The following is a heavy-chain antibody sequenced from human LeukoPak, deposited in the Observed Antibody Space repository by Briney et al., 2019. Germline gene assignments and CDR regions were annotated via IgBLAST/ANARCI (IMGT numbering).Heavy chain of an antibody. D-gene: IGHD3-9*01. CDR3: AKWGDYDVLTGYYVPDY. V-gene: IGHV3-23*01. CDR1: GFTFSNYA. J-gene: IGHJ4*02. CDR2: ILGSGGST. Sequence: GASLRLSCAASGFTFSNYAMSWVRQAPGNGLEWVSAILGSGGSTYYADSVKGRFTVSRDNSKSTLYLQMNSLRAEDAALYYCAKWGDYDVLTGYYVPDYWGQGTLVTVSS.